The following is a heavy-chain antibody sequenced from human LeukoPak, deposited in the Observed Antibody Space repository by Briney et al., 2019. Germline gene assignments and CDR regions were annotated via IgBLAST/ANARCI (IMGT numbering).Heavy chain of an antibody. Sequence: GGSLRLSCAASGFSFSSYYVNWVRQAPGKGLEWVSCISSSSTYIYYADSVRGRFAISRDNAKNSLYLQMNSLRAEDTAVYYCAKDLVGAVGAADYWGQGTLVTVSS. CDR2: ISSSSTYI. CDR3: AKDLVGAVGAADY. J-gene: IGHJ4*02. V-gene: IGHV3-21*01. CDR1: GFSFSSYY. D-gene: IGHD1-26*01.